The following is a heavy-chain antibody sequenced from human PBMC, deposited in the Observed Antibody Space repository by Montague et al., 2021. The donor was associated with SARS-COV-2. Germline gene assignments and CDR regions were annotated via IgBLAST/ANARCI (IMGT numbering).Heavy chain of an antibody. V-gene: IGHV4-39*07. J-gene: IGHJ6*02. CDR2: IYYGGST. Sequence: SETLSLTCTVSGGSISSSSYYWGWIRQPPGKGLEWIGSIYYGGSTYYNPSLKGRVTISVDTSKNQFSLKLSSVTAADTAVYYCARDTRITMIVVVQGYGMDVWGQGTTVTVSS. CDR3: ARDTRITMIVVVQGYGMDV. D-gene: IGHD3-22*01. CDR1: GGSISSSSYY.